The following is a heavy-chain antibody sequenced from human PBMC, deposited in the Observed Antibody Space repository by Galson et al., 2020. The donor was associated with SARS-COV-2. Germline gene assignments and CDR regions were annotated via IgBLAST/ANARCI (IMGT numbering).Heavy chain of an antibody. CDR2: ISAYNGNT. D-gene: IGHD3-10*01. CDR3: ARHPPKGLWFGENPLHYYYYYYMDV. V-gene: IGHV1-18*01. J-gene: IGHJ6*03. Sequence: ASVKVSCKASGYTFTSYGISWVRQAPGQGLEWMGWISAYNGNTNYAQKLQGRVTMTTDTSTSTAYMELRSLRSDDTAVYYCARHPPKGLWFGENPLHYYYYYYMDVWGKGTTVTVSS. CDR1: GYTFTSYG.